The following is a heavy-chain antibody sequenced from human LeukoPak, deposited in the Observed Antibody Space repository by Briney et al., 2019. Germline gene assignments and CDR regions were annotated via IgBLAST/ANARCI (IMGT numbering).Heavy chain of an antibody. V-gene: IGHV3-23*01. Sequence: GGSLRLSCAASGFTFSSYAMSWVRQAPGKGLEWVSAISGSGGNIYYADSVKGRFTISRDNSKNTLYLQINSLRAEDTAVYFCAKCRSTSSPYYYVMDVWGQGTTVTVSS. D-gene: IGHD6-6*01. CDR3: AKCRSTSSPYYYVMDV. J-gene: IGHJ6*02. CDR1: GFTFSSYA. CDR2: ISGSGGNI.